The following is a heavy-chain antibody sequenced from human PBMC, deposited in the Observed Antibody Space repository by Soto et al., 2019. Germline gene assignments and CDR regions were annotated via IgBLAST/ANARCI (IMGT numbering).Heavy chain of an antibody. CDR1: GFTFSSFG. J-gene: IGHJ3*02. D-gene: IGHD3-10*01. CDR3: AKGSRVKAALGAIDI. V-gene: IGHV3-30*18. CDR2: RSYDGGNA. Sequence: QVQLVESGGGVVQPGRSLRLSCSASGFTFSSFGMHWVRQAPGKGLEWVAVRSYDGGNAYHADSVKGRFTISRDNAKNILFLEMSSLRVEDTAVYYCAKGSRVKAALGAIDIWGQGTMVTVSS.